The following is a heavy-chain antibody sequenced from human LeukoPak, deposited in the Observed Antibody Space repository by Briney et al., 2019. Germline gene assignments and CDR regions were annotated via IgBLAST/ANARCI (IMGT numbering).Heavy chain of an antibody. D-gene: IGHD3-10*01. CDR3: ASSSYYYGSGSTYYYYGMDV. V-gene: IGHV4-59*01. CDR2: IYYSAST. CDR1: GGSISSYY. J-gene: IGHJ6*04. Sequence: SETLSLTCTVSGGSISSYYWSWIRQPPGKGLEWIGYIYYSASTNYNPSLKSRVTISVDTSKNQFSLKLSSVTAADTAVYYCASSSYYYGSGSTYYYYGMDVWGKGTTVTVSS.